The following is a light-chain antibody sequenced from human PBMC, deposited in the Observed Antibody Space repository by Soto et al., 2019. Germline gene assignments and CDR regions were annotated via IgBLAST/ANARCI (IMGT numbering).Light chain of an antibody. Sequence: QSVLTQPASVSGSPGQSITISCTGTSGDVGGYDYVSWYQQYPGNAPILLIYEVRNRPSGVSSRFSGSKSGNTASLTISGLQAEDEADYYCSSYKNTNTLYVLGTGTKV. CDR3: SSYKNTNTLYV. CDR1: SGDVGGYDY. V-gene: IGLV2-14*01. CDR2: EVR. J-gene: IGLJ1*01.